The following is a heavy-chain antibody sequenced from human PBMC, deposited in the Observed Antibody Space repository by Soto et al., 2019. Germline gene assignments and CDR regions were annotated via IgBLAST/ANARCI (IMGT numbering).Heavy chain of an antibody. J-gene: IGHJ4*02. Sequence: SETLSLTCTVSGGSISSSSYYWGWIRQPPGKGLEWIGSIYYSGSTYYNSSLKSRVTISVDTSKNQFSLKLSSVTAADTAVYYCARITGTVDYWGQGTLVTVSS. CDR2: IYYSGST. CDR1: GGSISSSSYY. V-gene: IGHV4-39*01. D-gene: IGHD1-20*01. CDR3: ARITGTVDY.